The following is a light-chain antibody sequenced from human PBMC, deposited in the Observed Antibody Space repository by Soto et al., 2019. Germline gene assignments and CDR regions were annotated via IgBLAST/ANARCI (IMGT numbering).Light chain of an antibody. CDR3: QQYNNWWT. J-gene: IGKJ1*01. V-gene: IGKV3-15*01. CDR1: QSVISS. Sequence: EIMMTQSPATLSVSPGERATLSCRASQSVISSLAWYQQKPGHAPRLLIYGASTRATGIPARFSGSGSGTEFTLTINSLQSEDFAVYYCQQYNNWWTFGQGTKVDI. CDR2: GAS.